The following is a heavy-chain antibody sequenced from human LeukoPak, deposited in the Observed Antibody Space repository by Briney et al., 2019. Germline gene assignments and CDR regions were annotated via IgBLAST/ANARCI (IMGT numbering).Heavy chain of an antibody. Sequence: SVKVSCKASGYTFTSYGISWVRQAPGQGLEWMGRIIPILGIANYAQKFQGRVTITADKSTSTAYMELSSLRSEDTAVYYCARASGEYYYDSSGYLGWGYWGQGTLVTVSS. CDR2: IIPILGIA. D-gene: IGHD3-22*01. V-gene: IGHV1-69*04. CDR3: ARASGEYYYDSSGYLGWGY. J-gene: IGHJ4*02. CDR1: GYTFTSYG.